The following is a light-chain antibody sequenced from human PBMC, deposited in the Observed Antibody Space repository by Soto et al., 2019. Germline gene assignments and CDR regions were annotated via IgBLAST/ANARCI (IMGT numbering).Light chain of an antibody. Sequence: DIVMTQSPDSLAVSLGERATINCKSSQSVLYRSNNKNYLAWYQQKPGQPPKLLIYWASTRESGVPDRFSGSGSGTDFTLTSSSLQAEDVAVYYCQQYYSTPHSFGGGTKVEIK. CDR3: QQYYSTPHS. CDR1: QSVLYRSNNKNY. CDR2: WAS. V-gene: IGKV4-1*01. J-gene: IGKJ4*01.